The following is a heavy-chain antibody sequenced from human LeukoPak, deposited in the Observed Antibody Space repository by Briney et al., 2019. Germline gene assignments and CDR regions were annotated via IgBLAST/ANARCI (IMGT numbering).Heavy chain of an antibody. CDR2: ISGSGGST. CDR3: AKTRAAAANYYYGMDV. V-gene: IGHV3-23*01. J-gene: IGHJ6*02. Sequence: GGSLRLSCAASGFSFSNYWMCWVRQAPGKGLEWVSAISGSGGSTYYADSVKGRFTISRDNSKNTLYLQMNSLRAEDTAVYYCAKTRAAAANYYYGMDVWGQGTTVTVSS. CDR1: GFSFSNYW. D-gene: IGHD6-13*01.